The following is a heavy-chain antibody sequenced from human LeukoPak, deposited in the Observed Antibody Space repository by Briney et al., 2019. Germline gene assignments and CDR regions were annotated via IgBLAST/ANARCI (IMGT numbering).Heavy chain of an antibody. Sequence: SETLSLTCTVSGASVRNDHWNWIRQSPGKGLEWIAYMHGSGSPNYNPSLASRLTLSVDATENLLSLKLTSVTAADTAVYFCARDLSVNAFDIWGQGTLVTVSS. V-gene: IGHV4-59*02. J-gene: IGHJ3*02. CDR3: ARDLSVNAFDI. CDR2: MHGSGSP. D-gene: IGHD2/OR15-2a*01. CDR1: GASVRNDH.